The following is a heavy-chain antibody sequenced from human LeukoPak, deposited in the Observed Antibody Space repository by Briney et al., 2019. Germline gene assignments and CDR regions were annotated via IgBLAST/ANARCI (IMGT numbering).Heavy chain of an antibody. D-gene: IGHD4/OR15-4a*01. V-gene: IGHV3-30*04. Sequence: GGSLRLFCEASGFTFSSYAMHWVRQAPGKGLEWVAVISYDGRNINNADSVKGRFTISRDNPKNTLYLQMNSLRTEDTAVYYCARRAGAYSHPYDYWGQGTLVTVSS. CDR3: ARRAGAYSHPYDY. J-gene: IGHJ4*02. CDR1: GFTFSSYA. CDR2: ISYDGRNI.